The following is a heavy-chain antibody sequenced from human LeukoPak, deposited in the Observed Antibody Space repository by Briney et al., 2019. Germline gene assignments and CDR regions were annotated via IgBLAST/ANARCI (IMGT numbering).Heavy chain of an antibody. J-gene: IGHJ3*02. CDR1: GYTLTELS. Sequence: GASVKVSCKVSGYTLTELSMHWVRQAPGKGLERMGGFDPEDGETIYAQKFQGRVTMTEDTSTDTAYMELSSLRSEDTAVYYCATDRYSGSYFGDAFDIWGQGTMVTDSS. CDR3: ATDRYSGSYFGDAFDI. CDR2: FDPEDGET. V-gene: IGHV1-24*01. D-gene: IGHD1-26*01.